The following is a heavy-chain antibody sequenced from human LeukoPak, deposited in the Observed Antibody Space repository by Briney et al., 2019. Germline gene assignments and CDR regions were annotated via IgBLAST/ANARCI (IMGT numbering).Heavy chain of an antibody. Sequence: SQTLSLTCTVSGGSISSGSYYWSWIRQPAGKGLEWIGRIYTSGSTNFNPSLKSRVTISVDTSKNQFSLKLSSVTAADTAVYYCARDSITIFGEAFDYWGQGTLVTVSS. CDR3: ARDSITIFGEAFDY. CDR1: GGSISSGSYY. J-gene: IGHJ4*02. V-gene: IGHV4-61*02. D-gene: IGHD3-3*01. CDR2: IYTSGST.